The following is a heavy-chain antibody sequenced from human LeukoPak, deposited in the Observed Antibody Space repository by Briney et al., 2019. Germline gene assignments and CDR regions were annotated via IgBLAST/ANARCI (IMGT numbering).Heavy chain of an antibody. D-gene: IGHD5-12*01. CDR3: ETVSGYRGYENVDY. J-gene: IGHJ4*02. V-gene: IGHV3-21*01. Sequence: GGSLRLSCAASGLIFSGYSMSWVRQAPGKGLEWVSSISSSDGYMYYADSVKGRFTISRDNAKNSLYLQMNSLRAEDTAVYYWETVSGYRGYENVDYWGQGTLVTVS. CDR2: ISSSDGYM. CDR1: GLIFSGYS.